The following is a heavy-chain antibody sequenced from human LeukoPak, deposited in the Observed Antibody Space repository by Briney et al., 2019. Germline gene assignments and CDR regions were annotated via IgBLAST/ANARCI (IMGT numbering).Heavy chain of an antibody. CDR1: GFTFGDHI. D-gene: IGHD4-17*01. CDR2: VSGSGSTV. J-gene: IGHJ6*02. V-gene: IGHV3-48*02. CDR3: ARDLLTTGNYYFGMDV. Sequence: GGSLGLSCAASGFTFGDHIMNWVRQLPGKRLEWVAYVSGSGSTVYYADSVKGRFTVSRDNGKSSLYLQMNSLRDEDTAMYYCARDLLTTGNYYFGMDVWGQGTTVTVSS.